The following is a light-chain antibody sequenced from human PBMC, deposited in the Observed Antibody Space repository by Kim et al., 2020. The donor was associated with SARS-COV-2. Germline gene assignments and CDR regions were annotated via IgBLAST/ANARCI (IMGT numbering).Light chain of an antibody. V-gene: IGKV1-6*01. CDR2: TAS. CDR3: LQDYKYPRT. Sequence: AIQMTQSPSSLSASVGDRVTITCRASQVIRDELGWYQQKPGRAPKLLIYTASTLQSGVPSRFSGSGSGTDFTLTISSLQPEDFATYYCLQDYKYPRTFGQGTKVDIK. CDR1: QVIRDE. J-gene: IGKJ1*01.